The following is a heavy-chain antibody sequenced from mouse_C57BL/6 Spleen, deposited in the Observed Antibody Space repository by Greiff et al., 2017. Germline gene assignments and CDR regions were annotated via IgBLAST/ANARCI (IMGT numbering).Heavy chain of an antibody. D-gene: IGHD2-5*01. CDR1: GYTFTDYN. J-gene: IGHJ4*01. V-gene: IGHV1-18*01. Sequence: EVQLQESGPELVKPGASVKIPCKASGYTFTDYNMDWVKQSHGKSLEWSGDINPNNGGTIYNQKFKGKATLTVDKSSSTAYMELRSLTSEDTAVYYCARQYYSNYDYAMDYWGQGTSVTVSS. CDR2: INPNNGGT. CDR3: ARQYYSNYDYAMDY.